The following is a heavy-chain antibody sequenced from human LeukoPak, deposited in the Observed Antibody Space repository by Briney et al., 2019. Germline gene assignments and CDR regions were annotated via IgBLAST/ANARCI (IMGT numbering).Heavy chain of an antibody. Sequence: SVKVSCKASGGTFSSYAISWVRQAPGQGLEWMGGIIPIFGTANYAQKFQGRVTITADKSTSTAYMELSSLRSEDTAVYYCARGSSSWDDAFDIWGQGTMVTVSS. V-gene: IGHV1-69*06. CDR1: GGTFSSYA. J-gene: IGHJ3*02. CDR3: ARGSSSWDDAFDI. D-gene: IGHD6-13*01. CDR2: IIPIFGTA.